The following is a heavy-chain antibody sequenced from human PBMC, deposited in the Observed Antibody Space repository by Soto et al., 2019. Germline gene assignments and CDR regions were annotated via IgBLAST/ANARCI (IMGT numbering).Heavy chain of an antibody. CDR3: ARDGVVPAVNFVYYYGMDV. CDR2: IYYSGST. CDR1: GGSVSSGSYY. Sequence: SETLSLTCTVSGGSVSSGSYYWSWIRQPPGKGLEWIGYIYYSGSTNYNPSLKSRVTISVDTSKNQFSLKLSSVTAADTAVYYCARDGVVPAVNFVYYYGMDVWGQGTRVTVSS. J-gene: IGHJ6*02. V-gene: IGHV4-61*01. D-gene: IGHD2-2*01.